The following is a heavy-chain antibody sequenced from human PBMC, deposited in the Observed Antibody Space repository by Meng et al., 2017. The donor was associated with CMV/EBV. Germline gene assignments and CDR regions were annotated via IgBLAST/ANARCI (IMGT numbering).Heavy chain of an antibody. D-gene: IGHD2-21*02. CDR2: IKQDGGDI. CDR3: ARVWRELHEY. V-gene: IGHV3-7*01. J-gene: IGHJ4*02. CDR1: GFTFSSYG. Sequence: GESLKISCAASGFTFSSYGIHWVRQAPGKGLEWVAHIKQDGGDIYNADSVKGRFTISRDNPGNSMYLQMNSLRVEDTAAYYCARVWRELHEYWGQGTLVTVSS.